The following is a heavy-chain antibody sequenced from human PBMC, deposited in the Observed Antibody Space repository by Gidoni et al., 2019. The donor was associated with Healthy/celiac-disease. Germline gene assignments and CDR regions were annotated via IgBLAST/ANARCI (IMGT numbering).Heavy chain of an antibody. Sequence: EVQLVESGGGLVKPGRSLRLSCTASGFTFGDYARSWFRQAPGKGLEWVGFIRSKAYGGTTEYAASVKGRFTISRDDSKSIAYLQMNSLKTEDTAVYYCTRDRVAVAGIDYFDYWGQGTLVTVSS. CDR2: IRSKAYGGTT. D-gene: IGHD6-19*01. V-gene: IGHV3-49*05. J-gene: IGHJ4*02. CDR3: TRDRVAVAGIDYFDY. CDR1: GFTFGDYA.